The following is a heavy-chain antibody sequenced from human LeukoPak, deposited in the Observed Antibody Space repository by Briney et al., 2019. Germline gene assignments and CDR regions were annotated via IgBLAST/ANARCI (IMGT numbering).Heavy chain of an antibody. V-gene: IGHV4-38-2*02. CDR2: IYYSGST. CDR1: GYSISSGYY. D-gene: IGHD2-21*02. J-gene: IGHJ5*02. Sequence: SETLSLTCTVSGYSISSGYYWGWIRQPPGKGLEWIGSIYYSGSTYYNPSLKSRVTISVDTSKNQFSLKLSSVTAADTAVYYCARRSPYCGGDCYSPNWFDPWGQGTLVTVSS. CDR3: ARRSPYCGGDCYSPNWFDP.